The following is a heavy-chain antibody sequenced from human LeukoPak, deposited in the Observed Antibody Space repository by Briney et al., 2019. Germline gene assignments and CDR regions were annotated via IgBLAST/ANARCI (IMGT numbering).Heavy chain of an antibody. V-gene: IGHV1-69*06. CDR1: GGTFSSYA. CDR2: IIPIFGTA. J-gene: IGHJ4*02. D-gene: IGHD5-12*01. CDR3: ASRETGYSGYDL. Sequence: GASVKVSCKASGGTFSSYAISWVRQAPGQGLEWMGGIIPIFGTANYAQKFQGRVTITADKSTSTAYMELSSLRSEDTAVYYCASRETGYSGYDLWGQGTLLTVSS.